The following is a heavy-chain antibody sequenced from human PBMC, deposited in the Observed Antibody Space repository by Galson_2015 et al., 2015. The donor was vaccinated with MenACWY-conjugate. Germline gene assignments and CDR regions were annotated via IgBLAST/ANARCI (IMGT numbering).Heavy chain of an antibody. J-gene: IGHJ6*02. Sequence: QSGAEVIKPGESLKISCKASGYNFITYWIGWVRQVPGKGLEWVGLISPIDSKTRYSPAFEGRVTISADNSITTAYLQWNSLQASDTAMYYWARHPPGGRGMDVWGQGTTVPVSS. CDR1: GYNFITYW. CDR3: ARHPPGGRGMDV. D-gene: IGHD1-26*01. V-gene: IGHV5-51*01. CDR2: ISPIDSKT.